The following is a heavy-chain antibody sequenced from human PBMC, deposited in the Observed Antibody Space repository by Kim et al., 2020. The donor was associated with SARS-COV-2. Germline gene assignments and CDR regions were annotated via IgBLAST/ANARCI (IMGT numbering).Heavy chain of an antibody. J-gene: IGHJ1*01. CDR1: GFTFDDYA. CDR2: ISWNSGSI. Sequence: GGSLRLSCAASGFTFDDYAMHWVRQAPGKGLEWVSGISWNSGSIGYADSVKGRFTISRDNAKNSLYLQMNSLRAEDTALYYCAKDISSSGWAFQHWGQGTLVTVSS. V-gene: IGHV3-9*01. D-gene: IGHD6-19*01. CDR3: AKDISSSGWAFQH.